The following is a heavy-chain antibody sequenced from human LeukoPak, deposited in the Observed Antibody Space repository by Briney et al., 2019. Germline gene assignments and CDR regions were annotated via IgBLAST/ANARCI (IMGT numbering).Heavy chain of an antibody. CDR2: INPNSGGT. J-gene: IGHJ5*02. CDR1: GYTFTGYY. V-gene: IGHV1-2*06. D-gene: IGHD2-2*01. CDR3: APYCSSTSCPNWFDP. Sequence: ASVKVSCKASGYTFTGYYVHWVRQAPGQGLEWMGRINPNSGGTNYAQKFQGRVTMTRDTSISTAYMELSRLRSDDTAVYYCAPYCSSTSCPNWFDPWGQGTLVTVSS.